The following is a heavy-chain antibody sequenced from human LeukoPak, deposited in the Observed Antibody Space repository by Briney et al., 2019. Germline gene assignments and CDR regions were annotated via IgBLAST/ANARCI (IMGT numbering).Heavy chain of an antibody. CDR1: GYTFASYY. Sequence: ASVKVSCKASGYTFASYYMHWVRQAPGQGLEWMGWINPNSGGTNYAQKFQGRVTMTRDTSISTAYMELSRLRSDDTAVYYCAKQWLTRGEFDYWGQGTLVTVSS. V-gene: IGHV1-2*02. CDR3: AKQWLTRGEFDY. D-gene: IGHD6-19*01. CDR2: INPNSGGT. J-gene: IGHJ4*02.